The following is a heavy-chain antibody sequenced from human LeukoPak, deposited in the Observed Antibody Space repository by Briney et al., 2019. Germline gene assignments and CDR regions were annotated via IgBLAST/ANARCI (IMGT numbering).Heavy chain of an antibody. D-gene: IGHD1-26*01. V-gene: IGHV3-30*14. CDR1: GFTFNSYA. Sequence: PGGSLRLSCAASGFTFNSYAFHWVRQAPGKGLQWVAVIAFDGTNTHYAGSVKGRFTISRDNSKNTLYLQMNSLRPEDTAIYFCARARGALSYWGQGTLITVSS. J-gene: IGHJ4*02. CDR3: ARARGALSY. CDR2: IAFDGTNT.